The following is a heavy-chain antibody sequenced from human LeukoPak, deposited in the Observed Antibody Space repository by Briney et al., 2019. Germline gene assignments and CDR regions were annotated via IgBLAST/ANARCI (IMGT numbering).Heavy chain of an antibody. Sequence: ASVKVSCKASGYSFTGYYMHWVRQAPGQGLEWMGWISAYNGNTNYAQKLQGRVTMTTDTSTSTAYMELRSLRSDDTAVYYCARDLSDFWSGRFDYWGQGTLVTVSS. D-gene: IGHD3-3*01. CDR3: ARDLSDFWSGRFDY. CDR2: ISAYNGNT. CDR1: GYSFTGYY. V-gene: IGHV1-18*04. J-gene: IGHJ4*02.